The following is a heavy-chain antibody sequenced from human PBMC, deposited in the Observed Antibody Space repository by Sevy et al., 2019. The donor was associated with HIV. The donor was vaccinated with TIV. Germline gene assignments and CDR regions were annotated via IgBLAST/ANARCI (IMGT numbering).Heavy chain of an antibody. CDR2: IYPGDSDT. CDR3: ARRGTYSIFDY. J-gene: IGHJ4*02. Sequence: GESLKISCKGSGYSFINYWIGWVRQMSGKGLEWMGIIYPGDSDTRYSPSFQGQVTMSADKSITTAYLQWSSLKASDTAMYYCARRGTYSIFDYWGQGTLVTVSS. D-gene: IGHD2-15*01. CDR1: GYSFINYW. V-gene: IGHV5-51*01.